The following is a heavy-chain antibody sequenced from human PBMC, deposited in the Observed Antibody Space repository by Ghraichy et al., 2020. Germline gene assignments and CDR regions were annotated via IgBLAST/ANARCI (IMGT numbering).Heavy chain of an antibody. Sequence: AVKVSCKASGGTFSSYTISWVRQAPGQGLEWMERIIPILGIANYAQKFQGRVTITADKSTSTAYMELSSLRSEDTAVYYCAGEAYPSRLAAAGYYFDYWGQGTLVTVSS. CDR3: AGEAYPSRLAAAGYYFDY. J-gene: IGHJ4*02. D-gene: IGHD6-13*01. V-gene: IGHV1-69*04. CDR1: GGTFSSYT. CDR2: IIPILGIA.